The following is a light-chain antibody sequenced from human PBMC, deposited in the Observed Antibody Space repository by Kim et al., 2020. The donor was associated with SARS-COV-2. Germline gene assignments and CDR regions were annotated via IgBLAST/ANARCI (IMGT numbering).Light chain of an antibody. CDR3: CSYAGSSTYV. Sequence: QSALTQPASVSGSPGQSITISCTGTSSDVGSYNLVSWYQQHPGKAPKLMIYEVSKRPSGVSNRFSGSKSGNTASLTISGLQAEDEADYYCCSYAGSSTYVFGTATNVS. J-gene: IGLJ1*01. V-gene: IGLV2-23*02. CDR2: EVS. CDR1: SSDVGSYNL.